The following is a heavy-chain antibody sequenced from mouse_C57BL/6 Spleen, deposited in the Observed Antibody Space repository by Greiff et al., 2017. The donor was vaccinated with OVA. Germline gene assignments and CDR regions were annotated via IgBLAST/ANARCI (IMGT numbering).Heavy chain of an antibody. J-gene: IGHJ4*01. Sequence: EVKLVESGGGLVQSGRSLRLSCATSGFTFSDFYMEWVRQAPGKGLEWIAASRNKANDYTTEYSASVKGRFIVSRDTSQSILYLQMNALRAEDTAIYYCAVIYYDYDYYAMDYWGQGTSVTVSS. CDR3: AVIYYDYDYYAMDY. CDR1: GFTFSDFY. D-gene: IGHD2-4*01. V-gene: IGHV7-1*01. CDR2: SRNKANDYTT.